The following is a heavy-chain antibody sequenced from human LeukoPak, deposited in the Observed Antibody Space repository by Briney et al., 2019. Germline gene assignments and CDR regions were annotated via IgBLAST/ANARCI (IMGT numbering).Heavy chain of an antibody. V-gene: IGHV1-69*04. CDR1: GGTFSSYA. CDR3: ARDPGSIVATSTNYFDY. Sequence: SVKVSCKASGGTFSSYAISWVRQAPGQGLEWMGRIIPILGIANYAQKFQGRVTITADKSTSTAYMELSSLRSEDTAVCYCARDPGSIVATSTNYFDYWGQGTLVTVSS. J-gene: IGHJ4*02. CDR2: IIPILGIA. D-gene: IGHD5-12*01.